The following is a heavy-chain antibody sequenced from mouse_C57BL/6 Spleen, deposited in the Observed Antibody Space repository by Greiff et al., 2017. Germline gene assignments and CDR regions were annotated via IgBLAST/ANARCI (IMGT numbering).Heavy chain of an antibody. V-gene: IGHV5-9-1*02. J-gene: IGHJ3*01. CDR3: TREGAYGNYEFAY. CDR2: ISSGGDYI. Sequence: EVQLVESGEGLVKPGGSLKLSCAASGFTFSSYAMSWVRQTPEKRLEWVAYISSGGDYIYYADTVKGRFTLSRDHARNTLYLQMSSLKTDDTAMYYWTREGAYGNYEFAYWGQGTLVTVSA. CDR1: GFTFSSYA. D-gene: IGHD2-1*01.